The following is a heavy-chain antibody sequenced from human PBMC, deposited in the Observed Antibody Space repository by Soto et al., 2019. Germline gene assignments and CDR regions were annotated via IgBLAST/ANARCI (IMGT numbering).Heavy chain of an antibody. J-gene: IGHJ5*02. CDR2: IKSDGSST. CDR3: ARSDWFDP. CDR1: GFTFSTYW. Sequence: GGSLRLSCAASGFTFSTYWMHWVRQAPGKGLVWVSRIKSDGSSTTYADSVKGRFTISRDNAKNTLYLQMNSLRVEDTAVYYCARSDWFDPWGQGTLVTVSS. V-gene: IGHV3-74*01.